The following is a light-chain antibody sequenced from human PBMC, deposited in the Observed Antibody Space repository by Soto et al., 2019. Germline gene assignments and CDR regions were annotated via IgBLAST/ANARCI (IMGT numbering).Light chain of an antibody. CDR3: QQYNSYSIT. Sequence: DIQMTQSPSTLSASVGDRVTITCRASQSISSWLAWYQQKPGKAPNLLIYKASSLESGVPSRFSGSGSGTEFTLTISSLQPANFGTYYCQQYNSYSITFGQGTRLEI. CDR2: KAS. J-gene: IGKJ5*01. V-gene: IGKV1-5*03. CDR1: QSISSW.